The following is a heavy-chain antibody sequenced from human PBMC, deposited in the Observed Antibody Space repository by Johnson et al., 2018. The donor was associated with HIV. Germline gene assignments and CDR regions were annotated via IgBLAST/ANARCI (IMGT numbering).Heavy chain of an antibody. CDR1: GFTFSSYA. CDR2: ISYDGSNK. D-gene: IGHD3-10*01. J-gene: IGHJ3*02. Sequence: QVQLVESGGGLVKPGGSLRLSCAASGFTFSSYAMHWVRQAPGKGLEWVAVISYDGSNKYYADSVKGRFFISRDNSKNTLYVQMNRLRPEDTAAYFCAKGRSGGSGAFDIWGQGTVVTVSS. V-gene: IGHV3-30-3*01. CDR3: AKGRSGGSGAFDI.